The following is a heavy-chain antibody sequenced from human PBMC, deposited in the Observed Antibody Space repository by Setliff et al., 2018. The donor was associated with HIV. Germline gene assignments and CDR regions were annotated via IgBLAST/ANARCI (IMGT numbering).Heavy chain of an antibody. CDR2: FDPEDNKI. CDR3: ARAPPYMRVTDRWWGNWFDP. J-gene: IGHJ5*02. D-gene: IGHD2-15*01. V-gene: IGHV1-24*01. Sequence: ASVKVSCKVSGYTVTELSINWVRQAPGKGPEWMGGFDPEDNKIVYAQKFQGRVTMTRDTSISTAYMELSRLRSDDTAVYYCARAPPYMRVTDRWWGNWFDPWGQGTLVTVSS. CDR1: GYTVTELS.